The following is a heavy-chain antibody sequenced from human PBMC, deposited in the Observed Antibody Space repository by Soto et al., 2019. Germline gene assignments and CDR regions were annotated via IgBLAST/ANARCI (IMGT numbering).Heavy chain of an antibody. CDR3: AREHCSSTSCYIGGGYYYGMDV. V-gene: IGHV3-30-3*01. CDR2: ISYDGSNK. CDR1: GFTFSSYA. D-gene: IGHD2-2*02. Sequence: QVQLVESGGGVVQPGRSLRLSCAASGFTFSSYAMHWVRQAPGKGLEWVAVISYDGSNKYYADSVKGRFTISRDNSKNTLYRQLNSLRAEDTAVYYCAREHCSSTSCYIGGGYYYGMDVWGQGTTVTVSS. J-gene: IGHJ6*02.